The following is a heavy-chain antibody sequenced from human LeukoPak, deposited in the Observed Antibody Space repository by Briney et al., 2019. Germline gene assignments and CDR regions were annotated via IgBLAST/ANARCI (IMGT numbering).Heavy chain of an antibody. CDR2: ISAGGDIK. Sequence: PGGSLRLSCAASGFTFSNYAMNWVRQAPGKGLEWVSVISAGGDIKYYADAAKGRFTISRDNAKNTLFLQMNGPRAEDTAVYYCARVGESWVSDYWGQGTLVTVSS. CDR1: GFTFSNYA. CDR3: ARVGESWVSDY. D-gene: IGHD3-16*01. J-gene: IGHJ4*02. V-gene: IGHV3-23*01.